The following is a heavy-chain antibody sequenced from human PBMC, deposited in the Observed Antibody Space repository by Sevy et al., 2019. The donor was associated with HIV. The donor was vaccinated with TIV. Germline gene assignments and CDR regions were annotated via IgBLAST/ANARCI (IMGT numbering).Heavy chain of an antibody. CDR1: GLIFSDYY. D-gene: IGHD2-21*01. CDR3: ARLRVIASAPYYFDY. CDR2: ISSGNTYT. J-gene: IGHJ4*02. V-gene: IGHV3-11*06. Sequence: GGSLRLSCAASGLIFSDYYMGWVRQAPGKGLEWVADISSGNTYTNYADSVKGRFTISRDNAKKSLYLQMNTLRAEDTAVYYCARLRVIASAPYYFDYWGLGALVTVSS.